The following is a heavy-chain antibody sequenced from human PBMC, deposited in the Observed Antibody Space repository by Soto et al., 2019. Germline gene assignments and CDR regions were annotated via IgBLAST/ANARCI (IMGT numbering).Heavy chain of an antibody. CDR1: GGTFSSHA. CDR2: IIPIFGTA. Sequence: GDPEKVACKASGGTFSSHAISWVRQAPGQGLEWMGGIIPIFGTANYAQKFQGRVALTADESTSTAYMELSSLRSEETAVYYCARDSISVERRVHHYSYAMDVWGQGPTVTLSS. J-gene: IGHJ6*02. D-gene: IGHD1-1*01. V-gene: IGHV1-69*13. CDR3: ARDSISVERRVHHYSYAMDV.